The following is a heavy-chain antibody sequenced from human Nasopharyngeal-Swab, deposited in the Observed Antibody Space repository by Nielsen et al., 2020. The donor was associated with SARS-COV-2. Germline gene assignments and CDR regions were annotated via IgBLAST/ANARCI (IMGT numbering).Heavy chain of an antibody. V-gene: IGHV2-70*01. D-gene: IGHD5-18*01. Sequence: IRRRPGKALEWLALIDWDDDKYYSTPLKTRLTISKDTSKNQVVLTMTNMDPVDTATYYCARLRGYSYGIDYWGQGTLVTVSS. J-gene: IGHJ4*02. CDR2: IDWDDDK. CDR3: ARLRGYSYGIDY.